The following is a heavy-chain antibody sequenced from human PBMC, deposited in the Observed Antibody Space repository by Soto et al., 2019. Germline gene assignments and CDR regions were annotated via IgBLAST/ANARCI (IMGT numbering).Heavy chain of an antibody. CDR3: VRDEEDPPQTLYYYGMDV. Sequence: GSLRLSCAASGFTFSSYWMHWVRQAPGKGLVWVSRINSDGSSTSYADSVKGRFTISRDNAKNTLYLQMNSLRAEDTAVYYCVRDEEDPPQTLYYYGMDVWGQGTTVTVS. V-gene: IGHV3-74*01. CDR2: INSDGSST. J-gene: IGHJ6*01. CDR1: GFTFSSYW.